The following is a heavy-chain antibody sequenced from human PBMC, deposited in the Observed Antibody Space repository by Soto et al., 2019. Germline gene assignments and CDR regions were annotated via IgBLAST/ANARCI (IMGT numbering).Heavy chain of an antibody. V-gene: IGHV4-4*07. D-gene: IGHD1-7*01. CDR2: IYTSGST. CDR3: VKVGKLKLRHGAFDI. CDR1: GGSISSYY. Sequence: SETLSLTCTVSGGSISSYYWSWIRQPAGKGLAWIGRIYTSGSTNYNPSHKSRVTMSVDTSKNQFSLKLSSVTAADPAAYPCVKVGKLKLRHGAFDICRQVTMVTAS. J-gene: IGHJ3*02.